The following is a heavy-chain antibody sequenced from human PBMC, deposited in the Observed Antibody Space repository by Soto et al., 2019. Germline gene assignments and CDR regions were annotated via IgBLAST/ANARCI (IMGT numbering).Heavy chain of an antibody. CDR3: PGDVATGGY. D-gene: IGHD2-8*02. J-gene: IGHJ4*02. Sequence: PSATLSLTCTVSGGSISSSSYYWRWILQPPGKGLEWIGSIYYSGSTYYNPSLKSRVTISVDTSKNQFSLKLSSVTAAATAVYKGPGDVATGGYWGEGTLVTASS. CDR1: GGSISSSSYY. CDR2: IYYSGST. V-gene: IGHV4-39*01.